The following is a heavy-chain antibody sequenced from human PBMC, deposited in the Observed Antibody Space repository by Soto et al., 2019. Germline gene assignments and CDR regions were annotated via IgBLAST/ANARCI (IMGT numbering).Heavy chain of an antibody. CDR2: IIPIFGTA. CDR3: ATYPIDGWELQASKFDY. D-gene: IGHD1-26*01. J-gene: IGHJ4*02. CDR1: GGTXSSYA. V-gene: IGHV1-69*13. Sequence: GASVKVSCKASGGTXSSYAISWVRQAPGQGLEWMGGIIPIFGTANYAQKFQGRVTITADESTSTAYMELSSLRSEDTAVYYCATYPIDGWELQASKFDYWGQGTLVTVSS.